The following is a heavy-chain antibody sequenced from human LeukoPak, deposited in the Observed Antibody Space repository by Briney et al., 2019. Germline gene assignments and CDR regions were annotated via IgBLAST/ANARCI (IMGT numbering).Heavy chain of an antibody. CDR2: FYYTGTT. CDR3: ARHRRSEFDP. Sequence: SSETLSLTCTVSGGSLSSYYWRWIRQPPGKGLEWIGYFYYTGTTYYNPSLRSRVIISVAASKNQFSLKLSSVTAADTAMYFCARHRRSEFDPWGQGTLVTVSS. D-gene: IGHD1-26*01. J-gene: IGHJ5*02. V-gene: IGHV4-59*08. CDR1: GGSLSSYY.